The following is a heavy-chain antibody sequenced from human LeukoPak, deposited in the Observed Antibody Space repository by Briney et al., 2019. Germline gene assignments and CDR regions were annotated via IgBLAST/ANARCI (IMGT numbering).Heavy chain of an antibody. J-gene: IGHJ4*02. V-gene: IGHV3-66*02. CDR2: IYSGGST. Sequence: GGSLRLSCAASGFTVSSNYMSWVRQAPEKGLEWVSVIYSGGSTYYADSVKGRFTISRDNYKNTLYLQMNSLRAEDTAVYYCARDRRWDSSSPLDYWGQGTLVTVSS. D-gene: IGHD6-6*01. CDR1: GFTVSSNY. CDR3: ARDRRWDSSSPLDY.